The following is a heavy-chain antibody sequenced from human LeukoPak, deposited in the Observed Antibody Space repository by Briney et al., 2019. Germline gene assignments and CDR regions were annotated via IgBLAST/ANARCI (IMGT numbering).Heavy chain of an antibody. J-gene: IGHJ4*02. D-gene: IGHD3-3*01. V-gene: IGHV4-59*01. CDR3: ASSTDYDYWSGLAH. CDR1: GGSISSYY. CDR2: IYYSGST. Sequence: SETLSLTCTVSGGSISSYYCSRIRQPPGKGLEWLGYIYYSGSTNYNPSLKSRVTISIDTPKTQFSLKLSSVTAADTAVYYCASSTDYDYWSGLAHWGQGTLVTVSS.